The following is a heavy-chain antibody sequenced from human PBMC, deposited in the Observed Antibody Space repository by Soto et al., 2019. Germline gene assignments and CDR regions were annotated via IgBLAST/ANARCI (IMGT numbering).Heavy chain of an antibody. Sequence: EVQLVESGGGLVQPGGSLRLSCAASGFTVSSKYMTGVRQAPGKGLEWVSLIQSGGTTYYADSMKGRFTISRDNSENTVHVQMDSLRGEVEAVYYCVIEDVVCDGGRCYGIPLHVWGKGTTVSVS. D-gene: IGHD2-15*01. J-gene: IGHJ6*03. CDR3: VIEDVVCDGGRCYGIPLHV. V-gene: IGHV3-66*01. CDR2: IQSGGTT. CDR1: GFTVSSKY.